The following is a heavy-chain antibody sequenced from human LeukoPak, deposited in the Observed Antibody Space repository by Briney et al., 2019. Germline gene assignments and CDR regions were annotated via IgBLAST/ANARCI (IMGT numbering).Heavy chain of an antibody. J-gene: IGHJ4*02. Sequence: GGSLRLSCAASGFTFDDYGMSWVRQAPGKWLEWVSGINWNGGSTGYADSVKGRFTISRDNAKNSLYLQMNSLRAEDTALYHCARGIQLWSLSDWGQGTLVTVSS. CDR1: GFTFDDYG. CDR3: ARGIQLWSLSD. V-gene: IGHV3-20*01. D-gene: IGHD5-18*01. CDR2: INWNGGST.